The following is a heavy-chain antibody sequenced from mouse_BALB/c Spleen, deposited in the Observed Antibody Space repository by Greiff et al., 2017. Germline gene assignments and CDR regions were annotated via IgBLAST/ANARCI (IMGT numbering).Heavy chain of an antibody. D-gene: IGHD1-2*01. CDR2: IDPANGNT. CDR3: ARAITTATSFAY. CDR1: GFNIKDTY. J-gene: IGHJ3*01. Sequence: VQLQQSGAELVKPGASVKLSCTASGFNIKDTYMHWVKQRPEQGLEWIGRIDPANGNTKYDPKFQGKATITADTSSNTAYLQLSSLTSEDTAVYYCARAITTATSFAYWGQGTLVTVSA. V-gene: IGHV14-3*02.